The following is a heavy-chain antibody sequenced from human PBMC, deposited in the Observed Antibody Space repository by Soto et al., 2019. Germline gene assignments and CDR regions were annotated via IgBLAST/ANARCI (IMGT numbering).Heavy chain of an antibody. CDR3: ARMVVPAAILDYYYGMDV. CDR2: IYYSGST. CDR1: GGSISSYD. D-gene: IGHD2-2*01. V-gene: IGHV4-59*01. Sequence: SESLSLTCTVSGGSISSYDWSWIRQPPGKGLEWIGYIYYSGSTNYNPSLKSRVTISVDTSKNQFSLKLSSVTAADTAVYYCARMVVPAAILDYYYGMDVWGQGTTVTVSS. J-gene: IGHJ6*02.